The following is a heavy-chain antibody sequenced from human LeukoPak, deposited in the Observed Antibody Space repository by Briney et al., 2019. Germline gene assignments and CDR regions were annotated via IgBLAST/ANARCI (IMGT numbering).Heavy chain of an antibody. CDR1: GLSFSSYN. CDR2: ITASDTTK. CDR3: AAASAFSSSWRS. J-gene: IGHJ5*02. Sequence: GGSLRLSCAASGLSFSSYNRNWVRQAPGKGPEWVAYITASDTTKYYADSVKGRFTISRDNAKKSLFLQMNSLSPEDTAVYYCAAASAFSSSWRSWGQGTVVTVSS. D-gene: IGHD6-13*01. V-gene: IGHV3-48*01.